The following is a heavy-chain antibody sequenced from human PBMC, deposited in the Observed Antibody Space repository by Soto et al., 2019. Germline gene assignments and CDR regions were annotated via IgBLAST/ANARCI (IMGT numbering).Heavy chain of an antibody. Sequence: EVQLVESGGGLVKPGGSLTLSCAASGFSFINFWISWVRQAPGKGLVWVCHIKSKTGGGTTDYTATVIGSFTISRDDSNDTMNLQMNNLKTADTAVYYCTTYSTQTFCDGGPCYSVPTKMHGSWGQGTPVTVSS. V-gene: IGHV3-15*01. CDR3: TTYSTQTFCDGGPCYSVPTKMHGS. J-gene: IGHJ4*02. CDR1: GFSFINFW. D-gene: IGHD2-15*01. CDR2: IKSKTGGGTT.